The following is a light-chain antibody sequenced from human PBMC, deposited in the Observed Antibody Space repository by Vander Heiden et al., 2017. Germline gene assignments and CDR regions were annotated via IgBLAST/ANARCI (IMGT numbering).Light chain of an antibody. Sequence: DIQMTQSPSSLSASGGDRVTITCRASQSISSHLDWYQQKPGKAPKLLIYAASNLQSGVPSRFSGSGSGTDFTLTISSLQPEDFTTYYCQQSNSTLRTFGQGTKVEIK. CDR3: QQSNSTLRT. V-gene: IGKV1-39*01. CDR1: QSISSH. CDR2: AAS. J-gene: IGKJ1*01.